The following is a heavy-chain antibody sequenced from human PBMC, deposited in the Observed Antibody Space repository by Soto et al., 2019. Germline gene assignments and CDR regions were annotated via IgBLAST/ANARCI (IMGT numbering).Heavy chain of an antibody. J-gene: IGHJ5*02. D-gene: IGHD2-2*01. Sequence: EVQLLESGGGLVQPGGSLRLSCAASGFTFINYAMNWVRQAPGKGLEWVSGISGGGGDTVYADSVKGRFTISRDNSKNKLYLQMNRLRAEDTAIYFCAKGRGAMTLVVGYLWCQGTLLTVSS. CDR3: AKGRGAMTLVVGYL. V-gene: IGHV3-23*01. CDR2: ISGGGGDT. CDR1: GFTFINYA.